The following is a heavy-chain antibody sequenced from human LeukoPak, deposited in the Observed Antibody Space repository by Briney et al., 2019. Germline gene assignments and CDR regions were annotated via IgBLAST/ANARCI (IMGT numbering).Heavy chain of an antibody. CDR1: GFAFNGYW. CDR2: IKQDGSEK. J-gene: IGHJ4*02. V-gene: IGHV3-7*01. Sequence: GGSLRLSCAASGFAFNGYWMTWVRQAPGRGLEWVANIKQDGSEKHYVDSVKGRFTISRDNAKNSLYLQMNSLRAEDTAVYYCAREGVAVAGITDYWGQGTLVTVSS. CDR3: AREGVAVAGITDY. D-gene: IGHD6-19*01.